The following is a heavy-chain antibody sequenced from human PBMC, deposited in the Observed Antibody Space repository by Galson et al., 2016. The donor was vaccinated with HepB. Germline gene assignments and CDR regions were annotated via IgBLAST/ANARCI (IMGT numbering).Heavy chain of an antibody. CDR1: GFTFSNYY. CDR2: ISPSTTHI. Sequence: SLRLSCAASGFTFSNYYMSWIRQAPGKGLEWVAYISPSTTHINYADSVMGRFTVSRDNAKNSLYLQMNSLRDEDTAMYYCARWNYGWDVWGQGATVTVSS. V-gene: IGHV3-11*03. J-gene: IGHJ6*02. CDR3: ARWNYGWDV.